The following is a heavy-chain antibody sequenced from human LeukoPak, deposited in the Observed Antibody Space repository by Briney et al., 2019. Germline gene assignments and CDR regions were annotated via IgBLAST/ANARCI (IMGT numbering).Heavy chain of an antibody. D-gene: IGHD2-8*01. J-gene: IGHJ4*02. CDR1: GYSISSGYY. CDR3: ATTHAPTSLFAF. V-gene: IGHV4-38-2*02. Sequence: PSETLSLTCTVSGYSISSGYYWGWIRQPPGKGLEWIGSIYHSGSTYYNPSLKSRVTISVDTSKNQFSLKLSSVTAADTAVYYCATTHAPTSLFAFWGQGTLVTVSS. CDR2: IYHSGST.